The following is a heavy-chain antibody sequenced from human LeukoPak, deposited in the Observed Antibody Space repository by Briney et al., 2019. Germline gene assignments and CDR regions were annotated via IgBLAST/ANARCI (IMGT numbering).Heavy chain of an antibody. CDR3: ARGPQRGPYYYYGMDD. V-gene: IGHV4-4*07. CDR1: GGSISSYY. Sequence: PSETLSLTCTVSGGSISSYYWSCIRQPAGKGLEWIGRIYTSGSTNYNPSLKSRVTMSVDTSKNQFALKLSSVTAADTAVYYCARGPQRGPYYYYGMDDWGQGTKVTVSS. J-gene: IGHJ6*02. CDR2: IYTSGST.